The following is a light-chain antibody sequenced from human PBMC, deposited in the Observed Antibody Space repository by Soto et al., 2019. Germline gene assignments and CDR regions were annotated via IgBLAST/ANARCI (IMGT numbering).Light chain of an antibody. CDR1: SSDVGGYNY. Sequence: QSVLTQPRSVSGSNGQSVTISCTGTSSDVGGYNYVSWYQQHPGKAPKLMIYDVSKRPSGVPDRFSGSKSGNPASLTISGRQAEDEADYYCCSYAGSYTHVFGTGTKLTVL. CDR3: CSYAGSYTHV. V-gene: IGLV2-11*01. J-gene: IGLJ1*01. CDR2: DVS.